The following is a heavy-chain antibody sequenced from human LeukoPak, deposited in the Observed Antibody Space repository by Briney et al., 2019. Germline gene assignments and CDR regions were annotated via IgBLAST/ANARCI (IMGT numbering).Heavy chain of an antibody. CDR3: ASGYCSSTSCYPHPHYYYGMDV. D-gene: IGHD2-2*01. V-gene: IGHV4-30-2*01. J-gene: IGHJ6*02. Sequence: SETLSLTCAVSGGSISSGGYSWSWIRQPPGKGLEWIGYIYHSGSTYYNPSLKSRVAISVDRSKNQFSLKLSSVTAADTAVYYCASGYCSSTSCYPHPHYYYGMDVWGQGTTVTVSS. CDR2: IYHSGST. CDR1: GGSISSGGYS.